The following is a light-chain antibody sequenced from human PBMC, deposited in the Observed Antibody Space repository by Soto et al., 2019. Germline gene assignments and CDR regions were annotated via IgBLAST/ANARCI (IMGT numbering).Light chain of an antibody. Sequence: DIVMTQSPSTLSVSPGERATLSCRASQSVSSNLSVYQQKFGQAPRLLIYVASTRATGIPARFSGSGSGTEFTLTISSLQSEDFAVYYCHQYNNWPPLTFGGGTKVEIK. V-gene: IGKV3-15*01. CDR3: HQYNNWPPLT. CDR1: QSVSSN. J-gene: IGKJ4*01. CDR2: VAS.